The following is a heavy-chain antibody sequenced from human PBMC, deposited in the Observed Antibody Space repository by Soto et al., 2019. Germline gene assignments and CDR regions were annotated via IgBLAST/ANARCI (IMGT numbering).Heavy chain of an antibody. Sequence: QVQLVQSGAEVKKPGSSVKVSCKASGGTFSSYAISCVRQAPGQGIEWMGGIIPIFGTANYAQKFQGRVTITEEKSTRTADMALSILRSEATAVYYCASGYCSGTSCYMIPDYWGQGTLVTVSS. CDR1: GGTFSSYA. CDR2: IIPIFGTA. V-gene: IGHV1-69*06. CDR3: ASGYCSGTSCYMIPDY. J-gene: IGHJ4*02. D-gene: IGHD2-2*02.